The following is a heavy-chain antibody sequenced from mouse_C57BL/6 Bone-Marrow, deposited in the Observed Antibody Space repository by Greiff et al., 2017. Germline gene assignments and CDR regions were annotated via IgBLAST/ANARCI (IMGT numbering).Heavy chain of an antibody. CDR2: INPNSGST. CDR3: ARFGYYSSYVSGFAY. CDR1: GYTFTSYW. J-gene: IGHJ3*01. D-gene: IGHD2-5*01. V-gene: IGHV1-64*01. Sequence: QVQLQQPGAELVKPGASVKLSCKASGYTFTSYWMHWVKQRPGQGLEWIGIINPNSGSTHYNEKFKSQATLTVDKSSSTAYMQLSSLTSEDSAVYYCARFGYYSSYVSGFAYWGQGTLVTVSA.